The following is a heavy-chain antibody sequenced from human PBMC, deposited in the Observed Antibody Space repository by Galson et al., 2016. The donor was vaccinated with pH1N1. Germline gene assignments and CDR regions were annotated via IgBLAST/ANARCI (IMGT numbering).Heavy chain of an antibody. V-gene: IGHV3-11*06. CDR3: ARGGVSVAAVFDL. CDR2: IRSSRRDT. CDR1: YY. Sequence: YYMSWVRQAPGKGLEWVSYIRSSRRDTNYADSVKGRFSISRDNAKNLLFLQMNSLRAEDTAVYYCARGGVSVAAVFDLWGQGALVTVSP. D-gene: IGHD6-19*01. J-gene: IGHJ4*02.